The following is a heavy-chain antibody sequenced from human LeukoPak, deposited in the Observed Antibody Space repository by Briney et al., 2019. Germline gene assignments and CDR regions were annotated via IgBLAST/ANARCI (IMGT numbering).Heavy chain of an antibody. Sequence: GGSLRLSCAASGFTFITYAIHWVRQAPGKGLEWLTVISSDGTTKFFADSVKGRFTISRDNSMNTLYLQMNSLRPEDTAVYYCARGIRSDWFFDFWGQGTLVTVSS. CDR2: ISSDGTTK. CDR1: GFTFITYA. V-gene: IGHV3-30*04. D-gene: IGHD3-9*01. J-gene: IGHJ4*02. CDR3: ARGIRSDWFFDF.